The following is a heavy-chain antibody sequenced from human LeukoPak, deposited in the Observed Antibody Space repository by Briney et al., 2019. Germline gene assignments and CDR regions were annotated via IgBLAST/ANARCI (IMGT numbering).Heavy chain of an antibody. CDR3: ARDQTPPGPYGDYYLAD. Sequence: GASVKVSCKASGYTFTSYVISWVRQAPGQGLEWMGWISAYNGNTNYAQKLQGRVTMTTDTSTSTAYMELRSLRSDDTAVYYCARDQTPPGPYGDYYLADWGQGTLVTVSS. CDR1: GYTFTSYV. J-gene: IGHJ4*02. CDR2: ISAYNGNT. V-gene: IGHV1-18*01. D-gene: IGHD4-17*01.